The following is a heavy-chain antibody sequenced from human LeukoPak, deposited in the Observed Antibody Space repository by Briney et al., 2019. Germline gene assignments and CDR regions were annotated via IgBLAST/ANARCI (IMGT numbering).Heavy chain of an antibody. CDR3: ARALPSPLYSGSYADAFDI. CDR2: ISSSSSYV. Sequence: GGSLRLSCAASGFTFSSYSMNWVRQAPGKGLEWVSSISSSSSYVYYADSVKGRFTISRDNAKNSLYLQMNSLRAEDTAVYYCARALPSPLYSGSYADAFDIWGQGTMVTVSS. D-gene: IGHD1-26*01. CDR1: GFTFSSYS. V-gene: IGHV3-21*01. J-gene: IGHJ3*02.